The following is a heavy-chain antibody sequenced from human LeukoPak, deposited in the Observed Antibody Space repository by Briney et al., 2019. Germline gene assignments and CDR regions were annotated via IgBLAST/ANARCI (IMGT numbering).Heavy chain of an antibody. Sequence: GGSLRLSCAASGFTFSSYSMNWVRQAPGKGLEWVSAISGSGGSTYYADSVKGRFTISRDNSKNTLYLQMSSLRAEDTAVYYCAKGLWAYCSSASCYPFDYWGQGTLVTVSS. CDR3: AKGLWAYCSSASCYPFDY. CDR1: GFTFSSYS. V-gene: IGHV3-23*01. D-gene: IGHD2-2*01. CDR2: ISGSGGST. J-gene: IGHJ4*02.